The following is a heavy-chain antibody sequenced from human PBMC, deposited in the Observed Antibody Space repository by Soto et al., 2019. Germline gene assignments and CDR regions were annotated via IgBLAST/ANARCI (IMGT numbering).Heavy chain of an antibody. J-gene: IGHJ6*02. CDR2: ISSGSSTI. V-gene: IGHV3-48*02. Sequence: EVQLVESGGGLVQPGGSLRLSCAASGFTFSSYDMNWVRQTPGKGLEWVSYISSGSSTIYYADSVKGRFTISRDNAKNSLFLQMNSLRDDDTAVYYCARDRSWVRGYSDYDMDVWGQGTTVTVSS. CDR3: ARDRSWVRGYSDYDMDV. D-gene: IGHD3-10*01. CDR1: GFTFSSYD.